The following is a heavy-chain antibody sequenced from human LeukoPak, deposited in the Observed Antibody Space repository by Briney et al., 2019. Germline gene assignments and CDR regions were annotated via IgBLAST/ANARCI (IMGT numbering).Heavy chain of an antibody. CDR2: IYYSGST. D-gene: IGHD1-1*01. J-gene: IGHJ4*02. Sequence: PSGTLSLTCTVSGGSISGYYWTWIRQPPGKGLEYIGYIYYSGSTNHNPSLKSRVTISVDTSKNQFSLKLSSVTAADTAVYYCARGRYTFDYWGQGTLVTVSS. CDR1: GGSISGYY. V-gene: IGHV4-59*01. CDR3: ARGRYTFDY.